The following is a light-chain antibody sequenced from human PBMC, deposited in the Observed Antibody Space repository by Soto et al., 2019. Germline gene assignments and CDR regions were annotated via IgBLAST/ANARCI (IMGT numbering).Light chain of an antibody. CDR1: SNTVETYTL. CDR3: ISYAASSPSVL. CDR2: EDT. Sequence: QSVLTQPASVAGSPGQSITISCTGISNTVETYTLVSWYQQYPGEAPNLLIYEDTKRPSGVSDRFSGFKSGNTASLTISGLQRDDESHYYCISYAASSPSVLFGGGTKLTVL. V-gene: IGLV2-23*01. J-gene: IGLJ3*02.